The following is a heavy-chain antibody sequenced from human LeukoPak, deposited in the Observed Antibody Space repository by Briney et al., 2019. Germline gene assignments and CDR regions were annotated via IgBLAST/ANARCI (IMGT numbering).Heavy chain of an antibody. CDR1: GFTFSSSG. CDR2: ISYDGSNK. CDR3: AKVNYYDSSGYYDY. D-gene: IGHD3-22*01. V-gene: IGHV3-30*18. J-gene: IGHJ4*02. Sequence: GRSLRLSCAASGFTFSSSGMHWVRQAPGKGLEWVAVISYDGSNKYYADSVKGRFTISRDNSKNTMYLQMNSLRVEDTAVYYCAKVNYYDSSGYYDYWGQGTLVTVSS.